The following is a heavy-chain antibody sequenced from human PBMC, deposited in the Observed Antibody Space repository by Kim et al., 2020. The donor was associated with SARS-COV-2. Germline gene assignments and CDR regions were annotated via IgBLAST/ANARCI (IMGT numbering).Heavy chain of an antibody. CDR3: AIYKQQLFKCDS. V-gene: IGHV3-23*01. D-gene: IGHD6-13*01. J-gene: IGHJ4*02. Sequence: TYYADYVKGRLTISRDDSKNTLYLKMNSLRAADTDVYYCAIYKQQLFKCDSWGQGALGTVAS. CDR2: T.